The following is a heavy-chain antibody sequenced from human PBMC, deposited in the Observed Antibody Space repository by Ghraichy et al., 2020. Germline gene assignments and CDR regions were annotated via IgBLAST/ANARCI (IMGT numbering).Heavy chain of an antibody. D-gene: IGHD3-10*01. CDR1: GYTFTGYY. V-gene: IGHV1-2*02. CDR2: INPNSGGT. CDR3: ARDGSGSPEYYFDY. J-gene: IGHJ4*02. Sequence: ASVKVSCKASGYTFTGYYMHWVRQAPGQGLEWMGWINPNSGGTNYAQKFQGRVTMTRDTSISTAYMELSRLRSDDTAVYYCARDGSGSPEYYFDYWGQGTLVTVSS.